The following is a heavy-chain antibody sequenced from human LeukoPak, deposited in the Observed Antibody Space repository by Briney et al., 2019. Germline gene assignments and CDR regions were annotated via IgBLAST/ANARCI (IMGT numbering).Heavy chain of an antibody. V-gene: IGHV3-21*04. CDR3: AKDRLVTVTPLVYP. CDR2: ISSSSSYI. J-gene: IGHJ5*02. Sequence: GSLRLSCAASGFTFSSYSMNWVRQAPGKGLEWVSSISSSSSYIYYADSVKGRFTISRDNAKNSLYLQMNSLRAEDTAVYYCAKDRLVTVTPLVYPWGQGTLVTVSS. D-gene: IGHD4-17*01. CDR1: GFTFSSYS.